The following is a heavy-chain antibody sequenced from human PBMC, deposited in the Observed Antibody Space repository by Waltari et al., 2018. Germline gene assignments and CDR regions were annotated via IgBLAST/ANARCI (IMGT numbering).Heavy chain of an antibody. D-gene: IGHD2-8*02. V-gene: IGHV4-39*07. Sequence: QLQLQESGPGLVKPSETLSLTCTVSGGSISSSSYYWGWIRQPPGKGLEWIGSSYYSWSTYYNPSLKSRVTISVDTSKTQFSLKLSSVTAADTAVYYCARDRYCTGGVCYRSDYWGQGTLVTVSS. CDR1: GGSISSSSYY. CDR3: ARDRYCTGGVCYRSDY. CDR2: SYYSWST. J-gene: IGHJ4*02.